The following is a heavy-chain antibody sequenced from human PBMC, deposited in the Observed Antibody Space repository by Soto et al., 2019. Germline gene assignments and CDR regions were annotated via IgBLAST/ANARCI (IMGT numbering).Heavy chain of an antibody. J-gene: IGHJ5*02. V-gene: IGHV3-7*01. CDR2: IKPDESEK. CDR1: GFTFSDSS. CDR3: VRGGSNYAS. Sequence: EVQLVESGGGLVQPGGSLRLSCTASGFTFSDSSMTWVRQAPGKGLEWVARIKPDESEKKYADSVKGRFSISRDNAKNSLYLQMDSLRGEDTAVYYCVRGGSNYASWGQETLVTVSS. D-gene: IGHD4-4*01.